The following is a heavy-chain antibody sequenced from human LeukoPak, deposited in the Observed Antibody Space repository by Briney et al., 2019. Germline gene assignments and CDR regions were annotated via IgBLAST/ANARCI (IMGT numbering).Heavy chain of an antibody. CDR2: IWYDGSSR. J-gene: IGHJ4*02. CDR3: ARDSYGGNSEIDY. CDR1: GFTFSDHG. V-gene: IGHV3-33*01. D-gene: IGHD4-23*01. Sequence: GGSLRLSCATSGFTFSDHGMHWVRQAPGKGLEWVAVIWYDGSSRYYTHSVKGRFTISSDNSKNTVYLQMNSLRAEDTAVYCCARDSYGGNSEIDYWGQGTLVTVSS.